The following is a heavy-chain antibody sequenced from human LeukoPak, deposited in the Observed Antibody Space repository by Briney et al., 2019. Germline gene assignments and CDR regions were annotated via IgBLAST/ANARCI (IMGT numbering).Heavy chain of an antibody. D-gene: IGHD3-10*01. CDR3: ARQASWLYDSGTNWFDP. V-gene: IGHV5-51*01. CDR1: GYNFTTYW. Sequence: GESLKISCKGSGYNFTTYWIGWVRQMPGKGLEWMGIIYPGASDTRYSPSFQGQVTISADKSINTAYLQWSSLKASDTAVYYCARQASWLYDSGTNWFDPWGQGTLVTVSS. CDR2: IYPGASDT. J-gene: IGHJ5*02.